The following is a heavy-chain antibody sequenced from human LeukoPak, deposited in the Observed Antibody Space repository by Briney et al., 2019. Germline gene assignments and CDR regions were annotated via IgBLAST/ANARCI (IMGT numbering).Heavy chain of an antibody. CDR2: ISSSGSTI. V-gene: IGHV3-48*03. D-gene: IGHD3-10*01. Sequence: GGSLRLSCAASGFTFSSYEMNRVRHAPGKGLEWVSYISSSGSTIYYADSVKGRFTISRDNAKNSLYLQMNSLRAEDTAVYYCARVANRFGELLYYFDYWGQGTLVTVSS. CDR1: GFTFSSYE. J-gene: IGHJ4*02. CDR3: ARVANRFGELLYYFDY.